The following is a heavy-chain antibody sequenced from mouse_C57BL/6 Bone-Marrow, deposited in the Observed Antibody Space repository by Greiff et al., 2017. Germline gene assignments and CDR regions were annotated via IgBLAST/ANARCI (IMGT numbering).Heavy chain of an antibody. CDR2: IDPSDSYT. CDR1: GYTFTSYW. Sequence: VQLQQPGAELVMPGASVKLSCKASGYTFTSYWMHWVKQRPGQGLEWIGEIDPSDSYTNYNQKFKGKSTLTVDKSSSTAYMQLSSLTSDDSAVYYCAREGTTVVAYYYAMDYWGQGTSVTVSS. D-gene: IGHD1-1*01. J-gene: IGHJ4*01. CDR3: AREGTTVVAYYYAMDY. V-gene: IGHV1-69*01.